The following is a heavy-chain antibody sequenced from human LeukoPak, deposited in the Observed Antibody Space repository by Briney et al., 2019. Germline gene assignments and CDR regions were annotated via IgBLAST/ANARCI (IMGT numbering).Heavy chain of an antibody. D-gene: IGHD2-15*01. CDR3: TRHSDKYCSGAGCYVYNFYGMDV. Sequence: GGSLKLSCAASGLSFSGSAMPWVRQASGRGLEWLGRIRSKASSYVTAYAASVNGRFIISRDDSRNTAYLQMNSLQTEDTAVFYCTRHSDKYCSGAGCYVYNFYGMDVWGQGTTVTVSS. J-gene: IGHJ6*02. V-gene: IGHV3-73*01. CDR2: IRSKASSYVT. CDR1: GLSFSGSA.